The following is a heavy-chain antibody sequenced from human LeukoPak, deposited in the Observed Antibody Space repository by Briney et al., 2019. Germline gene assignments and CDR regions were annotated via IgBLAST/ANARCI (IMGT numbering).Heavy chain of an antibody. D-gene: IGHD2-2*01. CDR2: INHSGST. V-gene: IGHV4-34*01. CDR3: ARNREECSSTSCYSITLDY. J-gene: IGHJ4*02. Sequence: SETLSLTCAVYGGSFSGYYWSWIRQPPGKGLEWIGEINHSGSTNYNPSLKSRVTISVDTSKNQFSLKLSSVTAADTAVYYCARNREECSSTSCYSITLDYWGQGTLVTVSS. CDR1: GGSFSGYY.